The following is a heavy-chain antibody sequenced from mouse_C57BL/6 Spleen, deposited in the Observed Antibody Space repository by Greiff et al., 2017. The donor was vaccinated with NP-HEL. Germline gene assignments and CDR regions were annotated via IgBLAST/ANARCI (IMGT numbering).Heavy chain of an antibody. J-gene: IGHJ4*01. V-gene: IGHV1-52*01. Sequence: QVQLQQPGAELVRPGSSVKLSCKASGYTFTSYWMHWVKQRPIQGLEWIGNIDPSDSETHYNQKFKDKATLTVDKSSSTAYMQLSSLTSEDSAVYYCARGYEYAAMDYWGQGTSVTVSS. CDR3: ARGYEYAAMDY. D-gene: IGHD2-4*01. CDR2: IDPSDSET. CDR1: GYTFTSYW.